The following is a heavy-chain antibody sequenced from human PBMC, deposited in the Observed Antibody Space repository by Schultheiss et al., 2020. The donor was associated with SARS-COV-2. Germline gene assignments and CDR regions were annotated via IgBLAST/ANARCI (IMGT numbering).Heavy chain of an antibody. CDR1: GFTFSSYS. V-gene: IGHV3-21*04. CDR3: AREEDCSSTSCYKDYYYGMDV. D-gene: IGHD2-2*02. Sequence: GGSLRLSCAASGFTFSSYSMNWVRQAPGKGLEWVSSISSSSSYIYYADSVKGRFTISRDNAKNSLYLQMNSLRAEDTAVYYCAREEDCSSTSCYKDYYYGMDVWGQGTTVTVSS. J-gene: IGHJ6*02. CDR2: ISSSSSYI.